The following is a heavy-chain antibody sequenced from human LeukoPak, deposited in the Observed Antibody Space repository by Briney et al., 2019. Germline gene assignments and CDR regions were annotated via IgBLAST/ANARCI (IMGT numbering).Heavy chain of an antibody. CDR3: ARLFGSGWPGYFYYAMDV. J-gene: IGHJ6*02. V-gene: IGHV3-66*04. Sequence: GESLRLSCAASGITVNSTYISWVRQAPGKGLEWVSVAYSDGNTYYAGSVKGRFTISRDNSKNTLFLQMNSLRAEDTAVYYCARLFGSGWPGYFYYAMDVWGQGTTVAVSS. CDR1: GITVNSTY. D-gene: IGHD6-19*01. CDR2: AYSDGNT.